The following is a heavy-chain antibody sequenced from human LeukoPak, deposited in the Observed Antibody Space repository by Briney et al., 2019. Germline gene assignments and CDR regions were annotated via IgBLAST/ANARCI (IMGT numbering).Heavy chain of an antibody. V-gene: IGHV1-2*02. CDR1: GYTFTGYF. J-gene: IGHJ5*02. CDR2: INPNSGGT. D-gene: IGHD3-9*01. CDR3: ARDRLLRYFDWLSIPNGNWFDP. Sequence: ASVKVSCKASGYTFTGYFMHWVRLAPGQGLEWMGWINPNSGGTNYAQKFQGRVTMTTDTSTSTAYMELRSLRSDDTAVYYCARDRLLRYFDWLSIPNGNWFDPWGQGTLVTVSS.